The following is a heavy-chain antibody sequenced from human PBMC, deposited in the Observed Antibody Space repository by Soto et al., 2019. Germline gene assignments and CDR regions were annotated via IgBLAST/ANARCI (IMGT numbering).Heavy chain of an antibody. D-gene: IGHD3-22*01. CDR3: ARGRRYYYDSSGYYYNY. CDR2: INHSGST. J-gene: IGHJ4*02. Sequence: PSETLSLTCAVYGGSFSGYYWSWIRQPPGKGLEWIGEINHSGSTNYNPSLKSRVTISVDTSKNQFSLKLSSVTAADTAVYYCARGRRYYYDSSGYYYNYWGQGTLVTVS. V-gene: IGHV4-34*01. CDR1: GGSFSGYY.